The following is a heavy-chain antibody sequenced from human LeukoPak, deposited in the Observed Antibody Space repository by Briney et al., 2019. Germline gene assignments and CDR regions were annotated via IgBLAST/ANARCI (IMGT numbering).Heavy chain of an antibody. Sequence: PSETLSLTCAVYGGSFSGYYWSWIRQPPGKGLEWIGEINHSGSTYYNPSLKSRVTISVDTSKNQFSLKLSSVTAADTAVYYCARVEAMVTEGAFDYWGQGTLVTVSS. J-gene: IGHJ4*02. CDR1: GGSFSGYY. CDR3: ARVEAMVTEGAFDY. V-gene: IGHV4-34*01. CDR2: INHSGST. D-gene: IGHD5-18*01.